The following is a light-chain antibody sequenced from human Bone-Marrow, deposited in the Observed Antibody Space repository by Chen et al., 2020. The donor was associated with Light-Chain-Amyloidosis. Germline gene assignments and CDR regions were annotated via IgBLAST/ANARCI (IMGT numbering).Light chain of an antibody. CDR2: EVT. CDR1: SSDVGGDNH. Sequence: QSALTQPASVSGSPGQSITIPCTGTSSDVGGDNHVSYYQQHPDKAPKLMIYEVTNRPSWFPDRFSGSKSDNAASLTISGLQTEDEADYFCSSYTITNTLVFGSGTRVTV. CDR3: SSYTITNTLV. V-gene: IGLV2-14*01. J-gene: IGLJ1*01.